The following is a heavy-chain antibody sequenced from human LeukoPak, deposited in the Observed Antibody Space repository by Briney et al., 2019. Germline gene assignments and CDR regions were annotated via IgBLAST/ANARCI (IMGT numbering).Heavy chain of an antibody. Sequence: ASVMVSCKASGYTFSSYGIIWVRQAPGQGLEWMGWISAYNGNTNYAQKLQGRVTMTTDTSTSTAYMELRSLRSDDTAVYYCARDRYDFWSGYPHLDYYMDVWGKGTTVTVSS. CDR3: ARDRYDFWSGYPHLDYYMDV. CDR2: ISAYNGNT. V-gene: IGHV1-18*01. J-gene: IGHJ6*03. D-gene: IGHD3-3*01. CDR1: GYTFSSYG.